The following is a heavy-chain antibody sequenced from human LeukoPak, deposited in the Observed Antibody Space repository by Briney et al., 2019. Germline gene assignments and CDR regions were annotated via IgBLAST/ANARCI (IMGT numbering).Heavy chain of an antibody. CDR2: ISYDGSNK. CDR1: GFTFSSYA. J-gene: IGHJ4*02. CDR3: ARRYDGFDY. V-gene: IGHV3-30-3*01. Sequence: GGSLRLSCAASGFTFSSYAVHWVRQAPGRGLEWVAVISYDGSNKYYADSAKGRFSISRDNSKNTLYLQMNSLRAEDTAVYYCARRYDGFDYWGQGTLVTVSS. D-gene: IGHD3-3*01.